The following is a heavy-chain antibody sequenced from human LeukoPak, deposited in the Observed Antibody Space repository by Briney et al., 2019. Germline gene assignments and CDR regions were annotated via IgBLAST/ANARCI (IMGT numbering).Heavy chain of an antibody. CDR1: GGSISSYY. Sequence: SETLSLTCTVSGGSISSYYWSWIRQPPGKGLEWIGSIYYSGSTYYNPSLKSRVTISVDTSKNQFPLKLSSVTAADTAVYYCANTMVRGVINYWGQGTLVTVSS. D-gene: IGHD3-10*01. CDR3: ANTMVRGVINY. J-gene: IGHJ4*02. V-gene: IGHV4-39*06. CDR2: IYYSGST.